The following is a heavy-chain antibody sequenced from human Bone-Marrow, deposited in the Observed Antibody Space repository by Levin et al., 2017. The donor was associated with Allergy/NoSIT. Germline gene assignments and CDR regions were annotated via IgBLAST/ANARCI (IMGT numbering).Heavy chain of an antibody. CDR3: ARGGSSWYEVGPRAYYFDY. CDR2: INPNSGGT. CDR1: GYTFTGYY. J-gene: IGHJ4*02. D-gene: IGHD6-13*01. Sequence: EASVKVSCKASGYTFTGYYMHWVRQAPGQGLEWMGWINPNSGGTNYAQKFQGRVTMTRDTSISTAYMELSRLRSDDTAVYYCARGGSSWYEVGPRAYYFDYWGQGTLVTVSS. V-gene: IGHV1-2*02.